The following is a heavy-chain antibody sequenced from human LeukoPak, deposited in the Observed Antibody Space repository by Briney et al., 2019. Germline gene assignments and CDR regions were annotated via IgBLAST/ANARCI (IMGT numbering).Heavy chain of an antibody. J-gene: IGHJ3*02. CDR1: GFTFSSYA. CDR3: ARDPYYYDSSGYDDAFDI. V-gene: IGHV3-30*04. Sequence: PGRSLRLSCAASGFTFSSYAMHWVRQAPGKGLEWVAVISYDGSNKYYADSVKGRFTTSRDNSKNTLYLQMNSLRAEDTAVYYCARDPYYYDSSGYDDAFDIWGQGTMVTVSS. CDR2: ISYDGSNK. D-gene: IGHD3-22*01.